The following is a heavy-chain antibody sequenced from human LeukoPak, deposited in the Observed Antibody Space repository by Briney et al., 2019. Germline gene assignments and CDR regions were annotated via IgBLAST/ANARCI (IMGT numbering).Heavy chain of an antibody. Sequence: ASVKVSCKASGYTFTSYYMHWVRQAPGQGLEWMGIINPSGGSTSYAQKFQGRVTMTRDTTTSTVYMELSSLRSEDTAVYYCAVGKYIQLWSSAGMDVWGQGTTVTVSS. CDR2: INPSGGST. J-gene: IGHJ6*02. CDR1: GYTFTSYY. CDR3: AVGKYIQLWSSAGMDV. D-gene: IGHD5-18*01. V-gene: IGHV1-46*01.